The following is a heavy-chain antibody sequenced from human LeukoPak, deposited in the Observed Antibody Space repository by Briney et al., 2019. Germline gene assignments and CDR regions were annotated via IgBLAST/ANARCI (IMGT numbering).Heavy chain of an antibody. J-gene: IGHJ3*02. CDR3: ARVSFYTRGAFDI. Sequence: GGSLRLSCAASGFTFSSYSMNWVRQAPGNGLEWVSSISSSSSYIYYADSVRGRFTISRDNAKNSLYLQMNSLRAEDTAVYYCARVSFYTRGAFDIWGQGTMVTVSS. CDR1: GFTFSSYS. CDR2: ISSSSSYI. D-gene: IGHD2/OR15-2a*01. V-gene: IGHV3-21*01.